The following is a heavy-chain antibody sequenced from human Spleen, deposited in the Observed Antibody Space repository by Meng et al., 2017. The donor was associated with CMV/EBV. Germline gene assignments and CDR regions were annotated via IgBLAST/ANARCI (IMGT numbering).Heavy chain of an antibody. CDR2: ISYSGDS. V-gene: IGHV4-39*07. CDR3: ARMRWIYYFDF. J-gene: IGHJ4*02. Sequence: SETLSLTCTVSGGSISNNNYYWGWIRQPPGKGLEWIGSISYSGDSYQNPSLKSRVTLSLDTSKNQFSLKLSSVTAADTAVHFCARMRWIYYFDFWGQGTLVTVSS. D-gene: IGHD5-24*01. CDR1: GGSISNNNYY.